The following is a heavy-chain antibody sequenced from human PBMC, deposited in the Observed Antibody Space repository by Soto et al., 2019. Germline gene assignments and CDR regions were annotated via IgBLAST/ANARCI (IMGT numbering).Heavy chain of an antibody. V-gene: IGHV4-39*01. D-gene: IGHD2-2*01. Sequence: QLQLQESGPGLVKPSETLSLTCTVSGGSISSSSYYWGWIRQPPGKGLEWIGSIYYSGSTYYNPSLKSRVTISVDTSKNQFSLKLSSVTAADTAVYYCASRLAGSSTSCYASPTLCDAFDIWGQGTMVTVSS. CDR1: GGSISSSSYY. J-gene: IGHJ3*02. CDR2: IYYSGST. CDR3: ASRLAGSSTSCYASPTLCDAFDI.